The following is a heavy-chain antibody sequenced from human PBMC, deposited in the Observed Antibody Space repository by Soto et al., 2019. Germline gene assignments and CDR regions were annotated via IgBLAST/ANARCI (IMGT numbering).Heavy chain of an antibody. V-gene: IGHV4-61*05. CDR3: ARADAPYYYDYSGFYFGY. CDR1: GGSVTASNY. Sequence: QLQLEESGPGLVKPSETLSLTCTVSGGSVTASNYWGWIRQPPGKGLEWIGSTASYNPSLKSRVTISVDTSTNQFSLKLNSVTTADTAVYYCARADAPYYYDYSGFYFGYWGQGTLVTVSP. D-gene: IGHD3-22*01. CDR2: TA. J-gene: IGHJ4*02.